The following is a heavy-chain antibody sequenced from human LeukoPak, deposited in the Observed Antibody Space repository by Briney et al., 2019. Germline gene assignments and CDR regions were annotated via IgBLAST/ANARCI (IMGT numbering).Heavy chain of an antibody. CDR3: TTRGGLGY. CDR1: GFTFSTYS. Sequence: MAGGSLRLSCAASGFTFSTYSMNWVRQAPGKGLEWVGRMKNKLDGETRDYAAPVKGRFTISRDDSKNTAYLQMNSLKTEETAVYYCTTRGGLGYWGQGTLVTVSS. CDR2: MKNKLDGETR. V-gene: IGHV3-15*01. J-gene: IGHJ4*02. D-gene: IGHD2-15*01.